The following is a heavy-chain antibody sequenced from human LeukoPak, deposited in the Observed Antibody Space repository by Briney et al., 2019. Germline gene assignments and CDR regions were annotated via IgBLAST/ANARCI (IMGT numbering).Heavy chain of an antibody. V-gene: IGHV4-59*08. CDR3: ARHVWLQPFDY. D-gene: IGHD3-9*01. CDR2: IYYSGST. CDR1: GGSMNSYY. Sequence: PSQTLSLTCTVSGGSMNSYYWSWIRQSPGKGLEWIGYIYYSGSTNYNPSLKSRVTISVDTSKNQFSLKLSSVTAADTAVYYCARHVWLQPFDYWGQGTLVTVSS. J-gene: IGHJ4*02.